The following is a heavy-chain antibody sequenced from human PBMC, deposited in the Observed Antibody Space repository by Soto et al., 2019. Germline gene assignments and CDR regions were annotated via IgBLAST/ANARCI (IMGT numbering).Heavy chain of an antibody. CDR3: ARGNCSSPNCYSSSGYYGMDV. J-gene: IGHJ6*02. Sequence: PSETLSLTCAVYGGSFSGYYWSWIRQPAGKGLEWIGRIYTSGSTNYNPSLKSRVTMSLDTSKNQFSLKLTSVTAADTALYYCARGNCSSPNCYSSSGYYGMDVWGQGTTVTVSS. V-gene: IGHV4-59*10. CDR2: IYTSGST. D-gene: IGHD2-2*01. CDR1: GGSFSGYY.